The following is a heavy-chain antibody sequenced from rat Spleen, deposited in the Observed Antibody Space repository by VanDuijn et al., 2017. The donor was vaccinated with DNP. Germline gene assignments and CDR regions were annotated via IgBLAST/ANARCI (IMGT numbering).Heavy chain of an antibody. CDR2: INYEGSTT. CDR1: GFSFSDYY. V-gene: IGHV5-22*01. Sequence: EVQLVESGGDLVQPGRSLKLSCAASGFSFSDYYMAWVRQAPTKGLEWVASINYEGSTTHYGDSVKGRFTVSRDNAKSTLYLQMNSLRSEETATYYCAKAGGYSPWYFDYWGQGVMVTVSS. D-gene: IGHD1-11*01. J-gene: IGHJ2*01. CDR3: AKAGGYSPWYFDY.